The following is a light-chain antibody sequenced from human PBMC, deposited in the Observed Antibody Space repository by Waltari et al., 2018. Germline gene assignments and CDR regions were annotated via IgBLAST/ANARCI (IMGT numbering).Light chain of an antibody. CDR1: QGIRSY. CDR2: GAS. J-gene: IGKJ5*01. V-gene: IGKV1-9*01. Sequence: DTQLTQSPSFLSASVGDRVTITCRASQGIRSYLAWYQQKPGKAPNLLIYGASTLQSGVPSRFSGSGSETEFTLTISSLQPEDFATYYCQQLSSYLSITFGQGTRLEIK. CDR3: QQLSSYLSIT.